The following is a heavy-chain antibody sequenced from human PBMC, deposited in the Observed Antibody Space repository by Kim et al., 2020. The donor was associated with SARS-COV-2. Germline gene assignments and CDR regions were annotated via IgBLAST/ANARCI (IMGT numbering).Heavy chain of an antibody. CDR1: GFTFSSYG. Sequence: GGSLRLSCAASGFTFSSYGMHWVRQAPGKGLEWVAVISYDGSNKYYADSVKGRFTISRDNSKNTLYLQMNSLRAEDTAVYYCAKDQGALATLWFGELSADYWGQGTLVTVSS. J-gene: IGHJ4*02. CDR3: AKDQGALATLWFGELSADY. D-gene: IGHD3-10*01. CDR2: ISYDGSNK. V-gene: IGHV3-30*18.